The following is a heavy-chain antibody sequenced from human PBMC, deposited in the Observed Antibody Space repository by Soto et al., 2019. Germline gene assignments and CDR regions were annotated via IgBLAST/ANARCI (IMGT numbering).Heavy chain of an antibody. CDR1: GFTFSSYA. J-gene: IGHJ1*01. CDR3: AREGDGDYGSPVLVQH. D-gene: IGHD4-17*01. CDR2: ISYDGSNK. Sequence: QVQLVESGGGVVQPGRSLRLSCAASGFTFSSYAMHWVRQAPGKGLEWVAVISYDGSNKYYADGVKGRFTISRDNSKNKLYLKMNRLRAEDTAVYYCAREGDGDYGSPVLVQHWGQGTLVTVSS. V-gene: IGHV3-30-3*01.